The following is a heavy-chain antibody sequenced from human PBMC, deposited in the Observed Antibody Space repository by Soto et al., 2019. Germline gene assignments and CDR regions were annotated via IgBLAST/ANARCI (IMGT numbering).Heavy chain of an antibody. CDR3: ARNDIPTTLYSSNWNPIDY. V-gene: IGHV3-48*02. J-gene: IGHJ4*02. CDR2: ISASSSTI. Sequence: EVQLVESGGGLVQPGGSLRLSCAASGFTFSTYNMNWVRQAPGKGLEWVSYISASSSTIYYADSVKGRFTISRDNAKNSLYLQMNSLRDEDTALYYCARNDIPTTLYSSNWNPIDYWGQGTLVTVSS. D-gene: IGHD6-13*01. CDR1: GFTFSTYN.